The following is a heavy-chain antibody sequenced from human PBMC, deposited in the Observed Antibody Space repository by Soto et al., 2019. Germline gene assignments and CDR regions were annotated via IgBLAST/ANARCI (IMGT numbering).Heavy chain of an antibody. D-gene: IGHD6-19*01. Sequence: EVQLLESGGGLVQPGGSLRLSCAASGSIFNNFAMSWVRRAPGKGLEWVSAISGGGDNTYYADSVKGRFIISRDNTKNTVYLQMNSLRAEDTAVYYCAKRKCESVYGSGCNRFDYWGQGTLVTVSS. CDR2: ISGGGDNT. CDR1: GSIFNNFA. CDR3: AKRKCESVYGSGCNRFDY. V-gene: IGHV3-23*01. J-gene: IGHJ4*02.